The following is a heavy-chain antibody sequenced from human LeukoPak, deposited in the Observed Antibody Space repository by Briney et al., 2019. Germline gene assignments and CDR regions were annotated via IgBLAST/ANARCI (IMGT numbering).Heavy chain of an antibody. J-gene: IGHJ4*02. CDR1: GFTFSSYA. D-gene: IGHD2-15*01. Sequence: GGPLRLSCAASGFTFSSYAMSWVRQAPGKGLEWVSLISGSGDSAYFADSVKGRFTISRDNSKNTLSLQMDSLRAEDSAAYYCARDRGSDDPIDYWGQGILVTVSS. V-gene: IGHV3-23*01. CDR2: ISGSGDSA. CDR3: ARDRGSDDPIDY.